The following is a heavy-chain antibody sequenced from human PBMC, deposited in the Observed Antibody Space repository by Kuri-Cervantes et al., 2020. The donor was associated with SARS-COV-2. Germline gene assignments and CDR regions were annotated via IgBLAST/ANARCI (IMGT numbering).Heavy chain of an antibody. V-gene: IGHV1-69*13. CDR3: ASASRVHYDFWSGYYTGPFDD. CDR1: GGTFSSYA. D-gene: IGHD3-3*01. CDR2: IIPIFGTA. Sequence: SVTVSCKASGGTFSSYAISWVRQAPGQGLEWMGGIIPIFGTANYAQKFQGRVTITADESTSTAYMDLSSLRSEDTAVYYCASASRVHYDFWSGYYTGPFDDWGQGTLVTVSS. J-gene: IGHJ4*02.